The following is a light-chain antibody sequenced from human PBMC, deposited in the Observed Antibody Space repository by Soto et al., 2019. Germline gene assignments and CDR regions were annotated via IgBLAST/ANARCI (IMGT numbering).Light chain of an antibody. J-gene: IGKJ4*01. Sequence: ELVMTQSPATLSPPRLPIPTLSCRANQAISSNLAWYQQKPGQAPRLLIYGASTRATGIPDRFSGSGSGTEFTLTISSLQSEDFAVYYCQNYNNWLGTCGGGTKGAI. CDR1: QAISSN. CDR2: GAS. CDR3: QNYNNWLGT. V-gene: IGKV3-15*01.